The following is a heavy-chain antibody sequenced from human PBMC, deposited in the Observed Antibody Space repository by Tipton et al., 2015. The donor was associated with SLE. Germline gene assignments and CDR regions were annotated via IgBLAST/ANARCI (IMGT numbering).Heavy chain of an antibody. J-gene: IGHJ4*02. D-gene: IGHD1-20*01. CDR1: GGSISSGSYY. CDR3: ARDLTGLGFDY. CDR2: IYTSGST. V-gene: IGHV4-61*02. Sequence: TLSLTCTVSGGSISSGSYYWSWIRQPAGKGLEWIGRIYTSGSTNYNPSLKSRVNISVGTSKNQFSLKLSSVTAADTAVYYCARDLTGLGFDYLGQGTLVTVSS.